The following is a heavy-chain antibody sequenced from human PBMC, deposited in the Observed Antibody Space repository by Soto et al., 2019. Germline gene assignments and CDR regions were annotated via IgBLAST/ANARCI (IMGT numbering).Heavy chain of an antibody. D-gene: IGHD2-15*01. J-gene: IGHJ6*02. CDR3: ARTTYGGNAQRGIYYYYGMDV. CDR1: GFTFSSYA. Sequence: QVQLVESGGGVVQPGRSLRLSCAASGFTFSSYAMHWVRQAPGKGLEWVAVISYDGSNKYYADYVKGRFTISRDNSKNTLYLQMNSLRAEDTAVYYCARTTYGGNAQRGIYYYYGMDVWGQGTTVTVSS. CDR2: ISYDGSNK. V-gene: IGHV3-30-3*01.